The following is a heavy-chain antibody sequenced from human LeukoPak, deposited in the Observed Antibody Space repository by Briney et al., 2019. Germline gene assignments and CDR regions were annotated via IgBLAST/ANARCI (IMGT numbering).Heavy chain of an antibody. CDR1: GFTFSTYG. J-gene: IGHJ4*02. Sequence: PGGSLRLSCAASGFTFSTYGMHWVRQAPGKGLEWVAFIRYDGNNKYYADFVKGRFTVSRDNSKNTLYLHMNSLRTEDTAVYYCAKIEGKYQLANVPDHWGQGTLVTVSS. CDR3: AKIEGKYQLANVPDH. V-gene: IGHV3-30*02. CDR2: IRYDGNNK. D-gene: IGHD2-2*01.